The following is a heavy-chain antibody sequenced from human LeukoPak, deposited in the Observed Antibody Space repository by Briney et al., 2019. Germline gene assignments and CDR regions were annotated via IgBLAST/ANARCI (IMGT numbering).Heavy chain of an antibody. CDR1: GFTVSSND. Sequence: GGSLRLSCAASGFTVSSNDMSWVRQAPGKGLEWVSLIYSGRSTYYADSVKGRFIISRDNSKNTLYLQMNSLGAEDTAVYYCAKDQAGAWGQGTRVTVSS. CDR3: AKDQAGA. D-gene: IGHD1-26*01. CDR2: IYSGRST. J-gene: IGHJ5*02. V-gene: IGHV3-66*01.